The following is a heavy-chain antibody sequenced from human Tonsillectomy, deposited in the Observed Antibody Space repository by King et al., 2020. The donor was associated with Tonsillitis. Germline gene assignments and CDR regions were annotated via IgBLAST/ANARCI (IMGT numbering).Heavy chain of an antibody. Sequence: VQLQQSGPGLVKPSQTLSLTCAISGDSVSSNSAAWNWIRQSPSRGLEWLGRTYYRSKWYNDYAPSVTSRITINPDTAKNQFSLHLNSVTPEDTAVYYGARGDCSGGSCYSDGYFDFWGQGTLVAVSS. V-gene: IGHV6-1*01. CDR1: GDSVSSNSAA. D-gene: IGHD2-15*01. CDR3: ARGDCSGGSCYSDGYFDF. J-gene: IGHJ4*02. CDR2: TYYRSKWYN.